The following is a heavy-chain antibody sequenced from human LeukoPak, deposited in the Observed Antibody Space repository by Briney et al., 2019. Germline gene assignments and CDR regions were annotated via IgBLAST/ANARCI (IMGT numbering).Heavy chain of an antibody. D-gene: IGHD5-12*01. CDR2: ISSGSSFI. Sequence: GGSLRLSCAASGFSFRTYSMNWVRQAPGEGLEWVSFISSGSSFIYYADSVKGRFTISRDNARNSLYLQMNRLGAEATAVYYCASSIRGYSDKGLYSWGQGTLVTVSS. V-gene: IGHV3-21*01. CDR3: ASSIRGYSDKGLYS. CDR1: GFSFRTYS. J-gene: IGHJ4*02.